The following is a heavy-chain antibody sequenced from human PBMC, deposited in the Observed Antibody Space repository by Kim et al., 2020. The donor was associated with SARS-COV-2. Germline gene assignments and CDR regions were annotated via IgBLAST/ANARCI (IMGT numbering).Heavy chain of an antibody. D-gene: IGHD1-26*01. CDR3: AKWEYSGGYFDN. Sequence: YYNPILSSRGTMSVDTSKNQLSLNLSSVTAADTAVFYCAKWEYSGGYFDNWGQGTLVTVSS. J-gene: IGHJ4*02. V-gene: IGHV4-39*01.